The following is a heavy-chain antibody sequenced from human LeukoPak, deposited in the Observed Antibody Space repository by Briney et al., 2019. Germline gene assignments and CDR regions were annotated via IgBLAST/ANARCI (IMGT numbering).Heavy chain of an antibody. D-gene: IGHD1-1*01. Sequence: PGGSLRLSCAASGFTVSSNYMSWVRQAPGKGLEWVGLTKIKTDDGTPDYAALVKGRFTISRDDSKNTVYLEMNSLETEDTAVYYCISGGGTADYWSQGTLVSVSS. CDR3: ISGGGTADY. CDR2: TKIKTDDGTP. V-gene: IGHV3-15*01. J-gene: IGHJ4*02. CDR1: GFTVSSNY.